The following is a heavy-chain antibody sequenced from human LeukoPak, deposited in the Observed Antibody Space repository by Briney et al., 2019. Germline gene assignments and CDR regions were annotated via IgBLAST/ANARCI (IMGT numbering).Heavy chain of an antibody. CDR1: GFTFSSYS. Sequence: GGSLRLSCAASGFTFSSYSMNWVRQAPGKGLEWVSSISSSSSYIYYADSVKGRFTISRDNAKNSLYLQMNSLRAEDTAVYCCARDGYSGYDSIGYWGQGTLVTVSS. CDR2: ISSSSSYI. V-gene: IGHV3-21*01. D-gene: IGHD5-12*01. CDR3: ARDGYSGYDSIGY. J-gene: IGHJ4*02.